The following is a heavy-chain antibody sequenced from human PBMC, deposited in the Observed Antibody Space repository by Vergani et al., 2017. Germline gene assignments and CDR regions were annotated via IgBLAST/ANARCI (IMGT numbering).Heavy chain of an antibody. D-gene: IGHD6-19*01. CDR2: ISWNSGAV. J-gene: IGHJ3*02. Sequence: EVDLVESGGGLAQPGGSLRLSCEASGLTFWKFGMHWVRQGPGKGLEWVSGISWNSGAVDYADSVRGRVTISRDNAKNSLFLEMNSLRFEDTAVYYCAKVGRSEVAGTFGAFDIWGRGTMVTVSS. CDR3: AKVGRSEVAGTFGAFDI. CDR1: GLTFWKFG. V-gene: IGHV3-9*01.